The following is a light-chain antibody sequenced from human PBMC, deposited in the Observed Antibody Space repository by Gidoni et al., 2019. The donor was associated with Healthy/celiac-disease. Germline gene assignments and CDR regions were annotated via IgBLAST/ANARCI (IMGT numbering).Light chain of an antibody. CDR3: QQRSNWPLT. J-gene: IGKJ4*01. Sequence: EIVLTQSPATLSLSPGERATLSCRASQSVSSYLALYQQKPGQAPRLLIYDASNRATGIPARFSGSGSGSYFTLTISSLEPEDFAVYYCQQRSNWPLTFGGGSKVEI. CDR1: QSVSSY. V-gene: IGKV3-11*01. CDR2: DAS.